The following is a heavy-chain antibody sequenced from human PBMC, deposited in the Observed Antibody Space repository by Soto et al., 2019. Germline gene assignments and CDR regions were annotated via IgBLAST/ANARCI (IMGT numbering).Heavy chain of an antibody. CDR1: GFTFTNAW. CDR2: IKIKTDGGTT. D-gene: IGHD3-22*01. J-gene: IGHJ4*01. Sequence: EVQLVESGGGLVKPGGSLRLSCAASGFTFTNAWINWVRQAPGKGLEWVGRIKIKTDGGTTDYAEPVKGRFAISRDDSNNMVYLQMNSLKIEDTAVYYCTTDSYSTIIIVRFDYWGHGTLVTVSS. CDR3: TTDSYSTIIIVRFDY. V-gene: IGHV3-15*07.